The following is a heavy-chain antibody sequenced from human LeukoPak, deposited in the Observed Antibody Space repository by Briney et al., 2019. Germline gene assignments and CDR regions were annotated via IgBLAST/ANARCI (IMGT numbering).Heavy chain of an antibody. CDR1: GFTFSDYY. CDR3: AREGAYGSGSYCNA. Sequence: GGSLRLSCAASGFTFSDYYMSWIRQAPGKGPEWVSYISSSGSTIYYADSVKGRFTISRDNAKDSLYLQMNSLRAEDTAVYYCAREGAYGSGSYCNAWGQGTLVTVSS. J-gene: IGHJ4*02. D-gene: IGHD3-10*01. V-gene: IGHV3-11*01. CDR2: ISSSGSTI.